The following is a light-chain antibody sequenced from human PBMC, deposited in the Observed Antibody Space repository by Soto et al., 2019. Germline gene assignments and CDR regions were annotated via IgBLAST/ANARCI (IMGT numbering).Light chain of an antibody. V-gene: IGKV3-15*01. J-gene: IGKJ2*01. CDR2: GAS. CDR1: QSVSSN. Sequence: EIVMTQSPATLSVSPGERATLSCGASQSVSSNLAWYQQKPGQAHRLLIYGASTRATGIPARFSGSGSGTAFTLTISSLQSEDFAIYYCQQYNNWPPRYTFGQGTKLEIK. CDR3: QQYNNWPPRYT.